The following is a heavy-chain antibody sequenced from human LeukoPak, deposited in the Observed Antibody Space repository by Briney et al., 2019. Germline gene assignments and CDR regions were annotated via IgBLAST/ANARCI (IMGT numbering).Heavy chain of an antibody. V-gene: IGHV3-48*01. CDR1: GLTFSSYS. J-gene: IGHJ4*02. CDR3: AKRRDYFDL. CDR2: ISGSGNNI. Sequence: GGSLRLSCAASGLTFSSYSMNWVRQAPGKGLEWLSYISGSGNNIYYADSVRGRFTISRDNSQNSLYLQMNSLRTEDTAVYYCAKRRDYFDLWGQGALVTVSS.